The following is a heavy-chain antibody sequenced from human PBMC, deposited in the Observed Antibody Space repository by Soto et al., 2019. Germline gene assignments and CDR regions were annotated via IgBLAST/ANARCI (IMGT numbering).Heavy chain of an antibody. V-gene: IGHV1-18*04. CDR1: GYTFTIYG. CDR3: AREKANEISFHNGMDV. Sequence: AASVKVSCKASGYTFTIYGISCVLQPHGLWLDWMGCISAYNGTTNYAQKLQGRVTMTTDTSPSTAYMQLRSQRSDVTAVYYCAREKANEISFHNGMDVWGQGTTVTVSS. J-gene: IGHJ6*02. D-gene: IGHD1-1*01. CDR2: ISAYNGTT.